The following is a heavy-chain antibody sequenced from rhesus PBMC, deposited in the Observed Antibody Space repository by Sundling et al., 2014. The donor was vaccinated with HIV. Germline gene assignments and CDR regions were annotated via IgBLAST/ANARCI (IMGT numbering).Heavy chain of an antibody. D-gene: IGHD2-39*02. J-gene: IGHJ5-1*01. V-gene: IGHV4-165*01. CDR3: AIRRAVVSSGGFDV. CDR2: ISGTSGST. CDR1: GGSFSGYY. Sequence: QVQLQESGPGLVKPSETLSLTCAVSGGSFSGYYWGWIRQPPGKGLEWIGDISGTSGSTDYNPSLKSRVTISTDTSNNQFSLNLNSVTAADTAVYYCAIRRAVVSSGGFDVWGPGVFVTVSS.